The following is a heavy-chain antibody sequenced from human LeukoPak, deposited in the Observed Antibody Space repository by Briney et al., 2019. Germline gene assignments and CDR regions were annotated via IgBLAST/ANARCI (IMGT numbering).Heavy chain of an antibody. J-gene: IGHJ4*01. CDR1: GFNFGIYG. Sequence: PGRSLRLSCTASGFNFGIYGMHWVRQAPGKGLEWVAVMWDDGTNEYYVESVKGRFTISRDNGKRTLYLQMNSLRAEDTAVYYCARDLQDYYDSSXYYYXYW. V-gene: IGHV3-33*01. CDR2: MWDDGTNE. CDR3: ARDLQDYYDSSXYYYXY. D-gene: IGHD3-22*01.